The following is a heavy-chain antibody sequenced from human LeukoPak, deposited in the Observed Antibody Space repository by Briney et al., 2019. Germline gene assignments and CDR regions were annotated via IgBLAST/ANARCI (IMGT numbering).Heavy chain of an antibody. D-gene: IGHD5-12*01. Sequence: GGSLRLSCAASGFTFSSYAMHWVRQAPGKGLEWVAVISYDGSNKYYADSVKGRFTISRDNSKNTLHLQMNSLRAEDTAVYYCARDLYSGLIAYAFDIWGQGTMVTVSS. V-gene: IGHV3-30*04. CDR1: GFTFSSYA. CDR3: ARDLYSGLIAYAFDI. J-gene: IGHJ3*02. CDR2: ISYDGSNK.